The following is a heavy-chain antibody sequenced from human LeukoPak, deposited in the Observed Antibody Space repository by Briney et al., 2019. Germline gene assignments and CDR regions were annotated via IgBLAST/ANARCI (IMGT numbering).Heavy chain of an antibody. V-gene: IGHV3-73*01. D-gene: IGHD3-16*01. Sequence: SGGSLRLSCAASGFTFSASAMHWVRQASGKGLEWVGRIRSKGNSYATEYVASVKGRFTISRDDSKNTAYLQMNSLKTEDTAIYYCTRFVFGARADETGGYWGQGTLVTVSS. J-gene: IGHJ4*02. CDR2: IRSKGNSYAT. CDR3: TRFVFGARADETGGY. CDR1: GFTFSASA.